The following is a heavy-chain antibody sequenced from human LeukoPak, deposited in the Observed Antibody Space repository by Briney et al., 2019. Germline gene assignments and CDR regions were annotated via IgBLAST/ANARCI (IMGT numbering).Heavy chain of an antibody. V-gene: IGHV3-48*01. CDR3: LTDWPVW. CDR1: GFTLNIYG. Sequence: GGSLRLSCAASGFTLNIYGIHWVRQAPGKGLEWVSYIDSSGCTKYYADSVKGRFTISRDNAKNSLYMQMNSLRVEDTATYYCLTDWPVWWGQGTLVTVSS. J-gene: IGHJ4*02. CDR2: IDSSGCTK. D-gene: IGHD3-16*01.